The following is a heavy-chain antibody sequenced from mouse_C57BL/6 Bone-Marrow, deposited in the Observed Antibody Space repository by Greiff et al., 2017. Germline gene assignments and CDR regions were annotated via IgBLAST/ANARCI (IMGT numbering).Heavy chain of an antibody. CDR1: GFTFSSYA. Sequence: DVQLVESGGGLVKPGGSLKLSCAASGFTFSSYAMSWVRQTPEKRLEWVATISDGGSYTYYPDNVKGRFTISRDNAKNNLYLQMSHLKSEDTAMYYCARLDWFAYWGQGTLVTVSA. J-gene: IGHJ3*01. V-gene: IGHV5-4*01. CDR3: ARLDWFAY. CDR2: ISDGGSYT.